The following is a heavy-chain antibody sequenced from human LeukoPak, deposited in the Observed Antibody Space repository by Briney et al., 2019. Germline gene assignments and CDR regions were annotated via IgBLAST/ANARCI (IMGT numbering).Heavy chain of an antibody. CDR2: MSYDGSNK. J-gene: IGHJ4*02. V-gene: IGHV3-30*18. D-gene: IGHD3-22*01. Sequence: RGSLRDFWAASWFNFYHYVVRRVGQAPGKGLEWVAVMSYDGSNKYYADSVKGRFTISRDNSKNTLYLQMNSRIAEDTAVYYCAKDSDYDDSIVYEFDYWGQGTLVTVSS. CDR3: AKDSDYDDSIVYEFDY. CDR1: WFNFYHYV.